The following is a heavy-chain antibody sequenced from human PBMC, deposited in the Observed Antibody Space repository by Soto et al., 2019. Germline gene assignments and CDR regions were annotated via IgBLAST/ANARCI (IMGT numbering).Heavy chain of an antibody. V-gene: IGHV2-70*01. CDR1: GFSLSTSGMC. Sequence: PTLVNPTQTLTLSCTFSGFSLSTSGMCVSWIRQPPGKALEWLALIDWDDDKYYSTSLKTRLTISKDTSKNQVVLTMTNMDPVDTATYYCARSIVVVPAAIIGFDPRGQGTLATVSS. D-gene: IGHD2-2*01. J-gene: IGHJ5*02. CDR2: IDWDDDK. CDR3: ARSIVVVPAAIIGFDP.